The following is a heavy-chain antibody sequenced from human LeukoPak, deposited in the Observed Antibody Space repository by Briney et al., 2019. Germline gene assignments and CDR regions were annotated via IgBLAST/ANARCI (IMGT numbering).Heavy chain of an antibody. Sequence: GESLKISCKGSGFSFTSYWIAWVRQMPGKGLGWMGIIFPGDSDTKYNPSLQGQVTISADKSISTAYLQWSSLMASDTAMYYCATYGYNRFDYWGQGTLVTVSS. CDR3: ATYGYNRFDY. V-gene: IGHV5-51*01. D-gene: IGHD5-24*01. CDR2: IFPGDSDT. J-gene: IGHJ4*02. CDR1: GFSFTSYW.